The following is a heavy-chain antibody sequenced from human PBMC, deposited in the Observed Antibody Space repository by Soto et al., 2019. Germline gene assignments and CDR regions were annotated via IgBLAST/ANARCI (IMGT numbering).Heavy chain of an antibody. Sequence: EVQLVESGGGLVQPGGSLRLSCEASGFTFRNYDMHWVRQGTGKGLEWVSGISAAGDPDYADSVEGRFTISRENAQNSFFLQMNSLRVGDTAVYYCATTDRDFYGLDVWGQGTTVNVSS. CDR1: GFTFRNYD. V-gene: IGHV3-13*05. CDR3: ATTDRDFYGLDV. CDR2: ISAAGDP. D-gene: IGHD1-1*01. J-gene: IGHJ6*02.